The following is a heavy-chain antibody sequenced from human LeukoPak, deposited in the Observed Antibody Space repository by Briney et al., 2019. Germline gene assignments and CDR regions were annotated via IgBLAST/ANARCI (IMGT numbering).Heavy chain of an antibody. V-gene: IGHV1-58*01. CDR2: IVVGSGNT. Sequence: ASVKVSCKASGFTFTSSAVQWVRQARGQRLEWIGWIVVGSGNTNYAQKFQERVTITRDMSTSTAYMELSSLRSEDTAVYYCAADPRTHYYDSSGEFDYWGQGTLVTVSS. D-gene: IGHD3-22*01. J-gene: IGHJ4*02. CDR1: GFTFTSSA. CDR3: AADPRTHYYDSSGEFDY.